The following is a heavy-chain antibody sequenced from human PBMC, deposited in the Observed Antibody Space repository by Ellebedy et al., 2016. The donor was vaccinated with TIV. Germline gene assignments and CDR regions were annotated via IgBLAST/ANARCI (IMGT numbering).Heavy chain of an antibody. J-gene: IGHJ4*02. D-gene: IGHD6-13*01. V-gene: IGHV7-4-1*02. Sequence: AASVKVSCKASGYTFTSYAMNWVRQAPGQGLEWMGWINTDIGNPTYAQGFTGRFVFSLDTAVSTAYLQISSLKAEDTAVYYCAREYSSWYYSFDYWGQGTLVTVSS. CDR2: INTDIGNP. CDR1: GYTFTSYA. CDR3: AREYSSWYYSFDY.